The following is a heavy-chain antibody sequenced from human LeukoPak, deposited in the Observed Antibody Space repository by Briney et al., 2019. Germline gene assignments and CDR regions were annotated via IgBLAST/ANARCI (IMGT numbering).Heavy chain of an antibody. D-gene: IGHD3-10*01. V-gene: IGHV3-48*03. Sequence: GGSLRLSCAASGFTFSSYEMNWVRQAPGKGLEWVSYISSSGSTIYYADSVKGRFTISRDNAKNSLYLQMNSLRAEDTAVYYCASLWFGESWNFDYWGQGTLVTVSS. J-gene: IGHJ4*02. CDR2: ISSSGSTI. CDR1: GFTFSSYE. CDR3: ASLWFGESWNFDY.